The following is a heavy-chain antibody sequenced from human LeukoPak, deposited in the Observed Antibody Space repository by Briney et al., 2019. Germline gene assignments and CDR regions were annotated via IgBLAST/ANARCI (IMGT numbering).Heavy chain of an antibody. CDR1: GYTFTSYY. V-gene: IGHV1-46*01. CDR2: INPSGGST. D-gene: IGHD6-13*01. Sequence: ASVKVSCNASGYTFTSYYMHWVRQAPGQGLEWMGIINPSGGSTSYAQKFQGRVTMTRDMSTSTVYMELSSLRSEDTAVYYCARQGQQLAFDYWGQGTLVTVSS. CDR3: ARQGQQLAFDY. J-gene: IGHJ4*02.